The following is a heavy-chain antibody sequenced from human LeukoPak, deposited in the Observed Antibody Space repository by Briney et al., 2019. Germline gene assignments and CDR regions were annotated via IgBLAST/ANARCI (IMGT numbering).Heavy chain of an antibody. Sequence: SETLSLTCTVSGGSITDYYWGWIRQPPGKGLEWIGYDYYSGSSNYNPSLKSRVTISVDTSKTQFSLKLSSVTAADTAIYYCARGYCTNGICYVYDFWGQGTLVTVSS. CDR3: ARGYCTNGICYVYDF. J-gene: IGHJ4*02. CDR1: GGSITDYY. V-gene: IGHV4-59*01. D-gene: IGHD2-8*01. CDR2: DYYSGSS.